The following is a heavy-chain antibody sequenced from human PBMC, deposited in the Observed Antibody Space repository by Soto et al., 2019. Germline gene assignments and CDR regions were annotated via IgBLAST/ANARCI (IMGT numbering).Heavy chain of an antibody. J-gene: IGHJ4*02. Sequence: PGGSLRLSCAASGFTFSSYGMGWVRQAPGKGLEWVSGISISGGSTYYADSVKGRFTISRDNSKNTLYLQMSSLRVEDTAVYYCVSGSPSYWGQGTLVTVSS. CDR2: ISISGGST. D-gene: IGHD1-26*01. V-gene: IGHV3-23*01. CDR1: GFTFSSYG. CDR3: VSGSPSY.